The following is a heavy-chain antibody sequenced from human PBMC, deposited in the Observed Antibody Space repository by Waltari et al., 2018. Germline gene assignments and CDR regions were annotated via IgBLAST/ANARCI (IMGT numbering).Heavy chain of an antibody. Sequence: GKQLEDGRTKNKANGYTTEYVASVRGRFTISRDDSRNSLYLKMNSLKTEDTAVYYCAVWFVGRVGCWGQGTLVTVSS. CDR3: AVWFVGRVGC. J-gene: IGHJ4*02. D-gene: IGHD3-10*01. V-gene: IGHV3-72*01. CDR2: TKNKANGYTT.